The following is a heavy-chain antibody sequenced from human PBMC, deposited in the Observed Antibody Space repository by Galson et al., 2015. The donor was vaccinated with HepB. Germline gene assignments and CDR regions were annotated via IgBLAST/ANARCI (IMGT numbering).Heavy chain of an antibody. CDR3: ARANYGGNAFDY. CDR2: ISSSSSYI. Sequence: SLRLSCAASGFTFSSYSMNWVRQAPGKGLEWVSSISSSSSYIYYADSVKGRFTISRDNAKNSLYLQMNSLRAEDTAVYYCARANYGGNAFDYWGQGTLVTVSS. J-gene: IGHJ4*02. V-gene: IGHV3-21*01. D-gene: IGHD4-23*01. CDR1: GFTFSSYS.